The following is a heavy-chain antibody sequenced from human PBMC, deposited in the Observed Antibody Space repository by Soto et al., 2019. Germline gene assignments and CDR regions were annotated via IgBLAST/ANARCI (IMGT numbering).Heavy chain of an antibody. J-gene: IGHJ4*02. CDR2: IYYSEST. V-gene: IGHV4-31*03. CDR3: ARVSGSYKFDF. CDR1: GGSISRGGSY. D-gene: IGHD1-26*01. Sequence: QVQLQESGPGLVKPSQTLSLTCTVSGGSISRGGSYWSWIRQHPGKGLEWIGYIYYSESTYYNPSLKRRVTISVHTCKNRFPRKLSSVTGADTAVYYCARVSGSYKFDFRGQGTLVTVSS.